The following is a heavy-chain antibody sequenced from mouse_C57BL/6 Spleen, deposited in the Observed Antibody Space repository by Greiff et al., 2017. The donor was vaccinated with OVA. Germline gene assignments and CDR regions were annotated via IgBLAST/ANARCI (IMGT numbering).Heavy chain of an antibody. CDR1: GYSITSGYY. J-gene: IGHJ2*01. CDR2: ISYDGSN. D-gene: IGHD1-1*01. V-gene: IGHV3-6*01. CDR3: ARGGGYYDYFDY. Sequence: DVKLQESGPGLVKPSQSLSLTCSVTGYSITSGYYWYWIRQFPGNKLEWMGYISYDGSNNYNPSLKDRISITRDTSKNQFFLKLNSVTTEDTATYYCARGGGYYDYFDYWGQGTTLTVSS.